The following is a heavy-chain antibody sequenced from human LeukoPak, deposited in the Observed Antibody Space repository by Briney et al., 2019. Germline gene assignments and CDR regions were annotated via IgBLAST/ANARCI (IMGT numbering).Heavy chain of an antibody. J-gene: IGHJ6*03. Sequence: SETLSLTCAVYGGSFSGYYWSWIRQPPGKGLEWIGEINHSGSTNYNPSLKSRVTISVDTSKNQFSLKLSSVTAADTAVYYCARGRRYSYGRASNYYYCYMDVWGKGSTVTVSS. CDR3: ARGRRYSYGRASNYYYCYMDV. CDR1: GGSFSGYY. D-gene: IGHD5-18*01. V-gene: IGHV4-34*01. CDR2: INHSGST.